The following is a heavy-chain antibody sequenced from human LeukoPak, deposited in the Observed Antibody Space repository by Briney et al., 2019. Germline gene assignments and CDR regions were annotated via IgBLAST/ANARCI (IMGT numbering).Heavy chain of an antibody. Sequence: GGSLRLSCAASGFTFSSYEMNWVRQAPGKGLEWVSYISSSGSTIYYADSVKGRFTISRDNAENSLYLQMFSLRADDTALYYCVRGMKRAGYNPFDCWGQGTLVIVSS. D-gene: IGHD5-24*01. V-gene: IGHV3-48*03. CDR2: ISSSGSTI. CDR1: GFTFSSYE. J-gene: IGHJ4*02. CDR3: VRGMKRAGYNPFDC.